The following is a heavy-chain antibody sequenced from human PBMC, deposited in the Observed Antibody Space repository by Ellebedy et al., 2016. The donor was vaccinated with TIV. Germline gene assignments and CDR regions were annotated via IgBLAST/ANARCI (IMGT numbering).Heavy chain of an antibody. Sequence: ASVKVSXXASGYTFTSYYIHWVRQAPGQGLEWMGIINPSGGSTSYAQKFQDRVTMTRDTSTSTVYMELSSLRSEDTAVYYCARAPSYGVAFDYWGQGTLVTVSS. CDR2: INPSGGST. J-gene: IGHJ4*02. V-gene: IGHV1-46*01. D-gene: IGHD4-17*01. CDR1: GYTFTSYY. CDR3: ARAPSYGVAFDY.